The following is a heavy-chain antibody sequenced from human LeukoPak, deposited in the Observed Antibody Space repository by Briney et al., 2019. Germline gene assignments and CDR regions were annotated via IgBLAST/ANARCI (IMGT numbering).Heavy chain of an antibody. CDR1: GFTFSRHW. CDR2: INSDASDT. V-gene: IGHV3-74*01. Sequence: GRSLRLPCAASGFTFSRHWMHWVRQAPGKGLVWISRINSDASDTNYADFVKGRFTISRDNAKNTVYLQINSLRDEDTAVYYCARICSSTDCLIPDWGQGTLVTVSS. CDR3: ARICSSTDCLIPD. J-gene: IGHJ4*02. D-gene: IGHD2-2*01.